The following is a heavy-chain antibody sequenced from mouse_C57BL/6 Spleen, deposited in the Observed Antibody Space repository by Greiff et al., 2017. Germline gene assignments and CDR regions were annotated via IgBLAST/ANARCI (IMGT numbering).Heavy chain of an antibody. CDR3: ARVGTRYWYFDV. D-gene: IGHD3-1*01. Sequence: QVQLQQPGTELVKPGASVKLSCKASGYTFTSYWMHWVKQRPGQGLEWIGNINPSNGGTNYNEKFKSKATLTVDKSSSTVYMQLSSLTSEDSAVYYCARVGTRYWYFDVWGTGTTVTVSS. CDR1: GYTFTSYW. CDR2: INPSNGGT. V-gene: IGHV1-53*01. J-gene: IGHJ1*03.